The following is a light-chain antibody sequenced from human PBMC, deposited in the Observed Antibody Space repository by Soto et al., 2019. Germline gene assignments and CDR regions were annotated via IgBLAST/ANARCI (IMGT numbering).Light chain of an antibody. J-gene: IGLJ2*01. Sequence: QSALTQPASVSGSPGQSVTISCTGTSTDLATYDLVSWYQQHPGKAPQLIICDVAKRPSGVSARFSGSQSGDTAYLTISGLQAADEAYYYCCSRLFGGGTKLTVL. V-gene: IGLV2-23*02. CDR1: STDLATYDL. CDR2: DVA. CDR3: CSRL.